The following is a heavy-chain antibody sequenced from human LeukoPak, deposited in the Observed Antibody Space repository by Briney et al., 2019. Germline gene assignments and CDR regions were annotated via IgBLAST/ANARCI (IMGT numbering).Heavy chain of an antibody. J-gene: IGHJ2*01. Sequence: SETLSLTCTVSGGSISSYYWSWIRQPPGKGLEWIGYIYYSGSTNYNPSLKSRVTISVDTSKNQFSLKLSSVTAADTAVYYCARPVSSGYYWYFDLWGRGTLVTVSS. V-gene: IGHV4-59*08. D-gene: IGHD3-22*01. CDR3: ARPVSSGYYWYFDL. CDR2: IYYSGST. CDR1: GGSISSYY.